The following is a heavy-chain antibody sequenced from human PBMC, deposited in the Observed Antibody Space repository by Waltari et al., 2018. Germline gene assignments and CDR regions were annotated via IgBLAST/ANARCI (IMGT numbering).Heavy chain of an antibody. Sequence: QVQLQESGPGLVKPSQTLSLTCTVSGGSISSGGYYLSWIRQHPGKGLEWIGYIYHSGSTYYRPSLQSRVTISVDRSKNQFSLKVSSVTAADTVVYYCARGCPVVTMVRGVRRALYYFDYWGQGTLVTVSS. J-gene: IGHJ4*02. CDR1: GGSISSGGYY. D-gene: IGHD3-10*01. V-gene: IGHV4-31*03. CDR3: ARGCPVVTMVRGVRRALYYFDY. CDR2: IYHSGST.